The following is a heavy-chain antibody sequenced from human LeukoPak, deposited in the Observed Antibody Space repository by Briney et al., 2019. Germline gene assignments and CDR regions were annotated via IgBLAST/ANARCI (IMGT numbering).Heavy chain of an antibody. V-gene: IGHV3-30*04. CDR2: ISYDGSNK. Sequence: GGSLRLSCAASGLTFSSYAMHWVRQAPGKGLEWVAVISYDGSNKYYADSVKGRFTISRDNSKNTLYLQMNSLRAEDTAVYYCARMANLGDSSGYYFDYWGQGTLVTVSS. CDR3: ARMANLGDSSGYYFDY. CDR1: GLTFSSYA. D-gene: IGHD3-22*01. J-gene: IGHJ4*02.